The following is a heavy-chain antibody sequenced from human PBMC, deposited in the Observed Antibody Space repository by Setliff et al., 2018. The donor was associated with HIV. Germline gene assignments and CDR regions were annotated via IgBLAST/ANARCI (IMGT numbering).Heavy chain of an antibody. Sequence: SETLSLTCTVSGGSISPYYWSWIRQPPGKGLEWIAWISDSGTTNYNPSLKSRVTLSVDTSKNQFSLSLRSLSAADTAVYYCARDKRYRFPFDSWGQGTLVTVSS. D-gene: IGHD2-2*02. V-gene: IGHV4-59*12. CDR3: ARDKRYRFPFDS. CDR2: ISDSGTT. CDR1: GGSISPYY. J-gene: IGHJ4*02.